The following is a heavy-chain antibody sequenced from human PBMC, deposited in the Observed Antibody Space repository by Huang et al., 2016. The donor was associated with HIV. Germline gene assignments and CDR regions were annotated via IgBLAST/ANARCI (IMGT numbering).Heavy chain of an antibody. CDR1: DSTFTSYG. J-gene: IGHJ4*02. D-gene: IGHD3-22*01. V-gene: IGHV1-18*04. CDR3: GGSSGYWSFDY. Sequence: QVQLVQSGGEVKKPGASVKVSCKASDSTFTSYGLRWVRQAPGQGLEWSGWISTNNGDTNYAQKFQGRVTMTTDTSTRTAYMELRGLRSDDTAVYYCGGSSGYWSFDYWGQGTLVTVSS. CDR2: ISTNNGDT.